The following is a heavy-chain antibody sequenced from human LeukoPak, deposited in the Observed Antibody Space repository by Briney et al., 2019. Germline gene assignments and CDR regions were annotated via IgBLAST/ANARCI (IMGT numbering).Heavy chain of an antibody. D-gene: IGHD5-12*01. CDR2: INSDGSNT. Sequence: RGSPRDSWSAFSFHFSKLLDRLDRQVPGKGLVWVSRINSDGSNTRYADSVKGRFTISRDNTKNTLYLQMNTLRAEDTAVYYCAAVHELVHRASSGYDSWGQGTLVIVSS. V-gene: IGHV3-74*01. CDR1: SFHFSKLL. CDR3: AAVHELVHRASSGYDS. J-gene: IGHJ5*02.